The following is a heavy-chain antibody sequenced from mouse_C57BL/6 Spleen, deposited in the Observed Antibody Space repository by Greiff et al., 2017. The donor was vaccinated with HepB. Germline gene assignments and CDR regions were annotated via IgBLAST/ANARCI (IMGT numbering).Heavy chain of an antibody. V-gene: IGHV1-54*01. CDR3: ARRGYGNYDEVCAMDY. J-gene: IGHJ4*01. D-gene: IGHD2-1*01. CDR1: GYAFTNYL. Sequence: QVHVKQSGAELVRPGTSVKVSCKASGYAFTNYLIEWVKQRPGQGLEWIGVINPGSGGTNYNEKFKGKATLTADKSSSTAYMQLSSLTSEDSAVYFCARRGYGNYDEVCAMDYWGQGTSVTVSS. CDR2: INPGSGGT.